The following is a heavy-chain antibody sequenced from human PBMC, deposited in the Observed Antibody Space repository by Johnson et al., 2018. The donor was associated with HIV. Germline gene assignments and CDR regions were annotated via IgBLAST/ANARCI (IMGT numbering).Heavy chain of an antibody. Sequence: VQLVESGGGLIQPGGSLRLSCAASGFTVSSYAMHWVRQAPGKGLEWDSVIYSGGSTYYADSVKGRFPISRDNSKNTLYLQMNRLRVEDTAVYYCAREKIAAAGLDAFDIWGQGTMVIVSS. CDR2: IYSGGST. D-gene: IGHD6-13*01. J-gene: IGHJ3*02. CDR3: AREKIAAAGLDAFDI. V-gene: IGHV3-66*01. CDR1: GFTVSSYA.